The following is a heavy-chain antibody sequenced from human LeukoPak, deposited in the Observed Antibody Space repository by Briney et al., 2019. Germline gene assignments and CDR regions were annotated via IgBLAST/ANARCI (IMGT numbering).Heavy chain of an antibody. D-gene: IGHD3-3*02. J-gene: IGHJ4*02. CDR1: RFTFSSYG. CDR3: ARDTFLRNSYSDY. CDR2: IWYDGSNK. Sequence: PGGSLRLSCAASRFTFSSYGMHWVRQAPGKGLEWVAVIWYDGSNKYYADSVKGRFTISRDNSKNTLYLQMNSLRAEDTAVYYCARDTFLRNSYSDYWGQGTLVTVSS. V-gene: IGHV3-33*01.